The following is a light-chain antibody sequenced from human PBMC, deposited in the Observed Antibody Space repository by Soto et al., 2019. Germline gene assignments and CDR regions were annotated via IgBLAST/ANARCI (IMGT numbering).Light chain of an antibody. V-gene: IGKV3-15*01. CDR1: QSVNSN. Sequence: EIVMTQSPATLSVSPGERATLSSRASQSVNSNLAWYQQKRGQAPRLLIYAASTTATGIPARFSGSGSETEFILTISSLQSEDFAIYYCQPYNTWPHTFGGGTKVEIK. CDR2: AAS. J-gene: IGKJ4*01. CDR3: QPYNTWPHT.